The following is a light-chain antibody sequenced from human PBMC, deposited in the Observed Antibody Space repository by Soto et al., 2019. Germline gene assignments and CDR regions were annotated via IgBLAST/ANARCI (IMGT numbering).Light chain of an antibody. Sequence: DVQMTQSPSTLSAFVGERVTITCRASQIISRWLAWYQQKAGKAPKLLIYMASTLESGVPPRFSGSGSGTEFTLTINSLQPDDSATYFCQQYNSYPTFGQGTKVEI. CDR2: MAS. CDR3: QQYNSYPT. J-gene: IGKJ1*01. CDR1: QIISRW. V-gene: IGKV1-5*03.